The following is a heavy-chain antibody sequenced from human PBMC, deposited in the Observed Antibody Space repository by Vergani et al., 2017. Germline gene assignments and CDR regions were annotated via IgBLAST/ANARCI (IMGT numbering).Heavy chain of an antibody. CDR3: AKRRVSSGSYDIDY. J-gene: IGHJ4*02. V-gene: IGHV3-23*01. Sequence: EVQLLESGGGLVQPGGSLRLSCAASGFTFSSYAMSWVRQAPGKGLEWVSAISGSGGSTYYADSVKGRFTITRDNSKNTLYLQMNSLRAEDTAVYYCAKRRVSSGSYDIDYWGQGTLVTVSS. D-gene: IGHD1-26*01. CDR1: GFTFSSYA. CDR2: ISGSGGST.